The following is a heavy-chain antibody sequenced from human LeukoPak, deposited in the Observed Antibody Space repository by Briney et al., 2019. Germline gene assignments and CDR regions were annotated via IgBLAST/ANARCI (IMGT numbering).Heavy chain of an antibody. CDR2: INHSGRN. V-gene: IGHV4-34*01. D-gene: IGHD6-19*01. Sequence: SETLSLTCAVYGGSFSGYYWSWIRQPPGKGLEWIGEINHSGRNNYNPSLKSRVTISVDTSKNQFSLKLSSVTAADTAVYYCARDSENSSGFDFDYWGQGTLVTVSS. CDR3: ARDSENSSGFDFDY. CDR1: GGSFSGYY. J-gene: IGHJ4*02.